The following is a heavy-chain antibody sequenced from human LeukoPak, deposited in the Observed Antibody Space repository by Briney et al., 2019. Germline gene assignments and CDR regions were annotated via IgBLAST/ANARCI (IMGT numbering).Heavy chain of an antibody. CDR2: ISSSSSYI. CDR1: GFTFSSYS. Sequence: GGSLRLSCAASGFTFSSYSMNWVRQAPGKGLEWVSSISSSSSYIYYADSVKGRFTISRDNAKNSLYLQMNSLRAEDTAVYYCASSSSSWYGGGYWGQGTLVTVSS. V-gene: IGHV3-21*01. J-gene: IGHJ4*02. D-gene: IGHD6-13*01. CDR3: ASSSSSWYGGGY.